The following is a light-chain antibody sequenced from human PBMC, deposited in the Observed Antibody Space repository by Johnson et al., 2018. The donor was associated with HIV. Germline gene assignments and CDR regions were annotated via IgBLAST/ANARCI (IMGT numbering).Light chain of an antibody. J-gene: IGLJ1*01. CDR3: GTWDSSITSYV. Sequence: QFVLTQPPSVSAAPGQTVTISCSGSSSNVGSSFVSWYRQVTGTAPKLIIYDNNKRPSGIPGRFSGSKSGPSATLGITGLQTGDEADYYCGTWDSSITSYVFGAGTKVTVL. V-gene: IGLV1-51*01. CDR2: DNN. CDR1: SSNVGSSF.